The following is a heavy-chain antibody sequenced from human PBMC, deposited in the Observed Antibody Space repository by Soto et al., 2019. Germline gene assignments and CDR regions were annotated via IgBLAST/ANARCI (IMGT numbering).Heavy chain of an antibody. CDR3: ATHAYDFWSGYYPTYYYYYYMDV. V-gene: IGHV3-23*01. CDR2: ISGSGGST. D-gene: IGHD3-3*01. Sequence: EVQLLESGGGLVQPGGSLRLSCAASGFTFSSYAMSWVRQAPGKGLEWVSAISGSGGSTYYADSVKGRFTISRDNSKNALYLQLNSLRAEDTAVYYCATHAYDFWSGYYPTYYYYYYMDVWGKGTTGTVSS. J-gene: IGHJ6*03. CDR1: GFTFSSYA.